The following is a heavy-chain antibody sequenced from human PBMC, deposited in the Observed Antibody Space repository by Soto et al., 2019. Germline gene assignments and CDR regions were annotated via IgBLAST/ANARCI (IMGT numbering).Heavy chain of an antibody. D-gene: IGHD2-2*01. Sequence: PSETLSLTCTVSGGSISSYYWSWIRQPPGKGLEWIGYIYYSGSTNYNPSLKSRATISLDTSKNQFSLKLSSVTAADTAVYYCARQGPASILNTWFDPWGQGTLVTVPQ. V-gene: IGHV4-59*01. CDR2: IYYSGST. J-gene: IGHJ5*02. CDR3: ARQGPASILNTWFDP. CDR1: GGSISSYY.